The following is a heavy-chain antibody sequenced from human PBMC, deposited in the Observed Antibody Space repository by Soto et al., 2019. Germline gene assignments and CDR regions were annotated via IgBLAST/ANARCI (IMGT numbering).Heavy chain of an antibody. CDR3: ARSQGSSTSLEIYYYYYYGMDV. V-gene: IGHV1-69*01. CDR2: IIPISDTT. J-gene: IGHJ6*02. D-gene: IGHD2-2*01. Sequence: QVQLVQSGAEVKKPGSSVKVSCKASGGTFSSYAISWVRQAPGQGLEWMGGIIPISDTTNYAQKFQGRVTITADESTSQAYMEVSSLRSEDTAVYYCARSQGSSTSLEIYYYYYYGMDVWGQGTTVTVSS. CDR1: GGTFSSYA.